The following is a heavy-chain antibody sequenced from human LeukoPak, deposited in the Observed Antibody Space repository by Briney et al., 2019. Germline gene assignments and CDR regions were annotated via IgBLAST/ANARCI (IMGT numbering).Heavy chain of an antibody. Sequence: SETLSLTCTVSGGSITSDNYYWGWMRQTPGKGLDWIGSIYDSASTNYNPSLKSRVTISLDTSKNQVTLRLTAVTAADTAVYYCARCRDGGRGEAADYWGQGALVTVSS. CDR3: ARCRDGGRGEAADY. CDR1: GGSITSDNYY. V-gene: IGHV4-39*06. CDR2: IYDSAST. J-gene: IGHJ4*02. D-gene: IGHD4-23*01.